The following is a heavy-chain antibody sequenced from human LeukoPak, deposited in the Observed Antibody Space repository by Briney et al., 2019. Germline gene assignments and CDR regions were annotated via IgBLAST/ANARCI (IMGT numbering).Heavy chain of an antibody. V-gene: IGHV1-69*06. Sequence: SVKVSCKASGGTFSSYAISWVRQAPGQGLVWMGGIIPIFGTANYAQKFQGRVTITADKSTSTAYMELSSLRSDDTAVYYCARDRDHDAFDIWGQGTMVTVSS. J-gene: IGHJ3*02. CDR2: IIPIFGTA. CDR1: GGTFSSYA. CDR3: ARDRDHDAFDI.